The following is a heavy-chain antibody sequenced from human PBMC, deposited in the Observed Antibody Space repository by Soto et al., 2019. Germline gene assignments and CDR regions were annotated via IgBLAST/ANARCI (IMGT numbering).Heavy chain of an antibody. CDR1: GYTFTNYA. V-gene: IGHV1-3*01. CDR3: ARGGSLYWYFDL. J-gene: IGHJ2*01. CDR2: INAGNGNT. Sequence: QVQLVQSGAEVKKPGASVKVSCKASGYTFTNYAMHWVRKAPGQRLEWMGWINAGNGNTKYSQKFQDRVTITRDTSVSTAYVELSSLRSEGTAVDSCARGGSLYWYFDLWGRCTLVTFSS. D-gene: IGHD1-26*01.